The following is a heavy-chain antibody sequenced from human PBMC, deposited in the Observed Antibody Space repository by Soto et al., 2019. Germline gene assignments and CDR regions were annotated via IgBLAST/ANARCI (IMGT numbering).Heavy chain of an antibody. CDR3: ARLYYYDSSGYPHFDY. D-gene: IGHD3-22*01. Sequence: SETLSLTCTVSGGSVSSGSYYWSWIRQPPGKGLEWIGYIYYSWSTNYNPSLKSRVTISVDTSKNQFSLKLSSVTAADTAVYYCARLYYYDSSGYPHFDYWGQGTLVTVSS. J-gene: IGHJ4*02. CDR1: GGSVSSGSYY. V-gene: IGHV4-61*01. CDR2: IYYSWST.